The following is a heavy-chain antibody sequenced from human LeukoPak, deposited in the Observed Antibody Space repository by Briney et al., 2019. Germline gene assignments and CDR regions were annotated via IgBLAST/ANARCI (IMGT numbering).Heavy chain of an antibody. Sequence: GGPLRLSCAASGFTFNSYSMNWLRPPPGKGVEGVSYISSSSSTIYYVASVTGRFTITRDNAKNSLYLQMNSLRDEDTAVDYCARLSIEARRGHFNYWGQGTLVTVSS. D-gene: IGHD6-6*01. J-gene: IGHJ4*02. CDR2: ISSSSSTI. CDR1: GFTFNSYS. V-gene: IGHV3-48*02. CDR3: ARLSIEARRGHFNY.